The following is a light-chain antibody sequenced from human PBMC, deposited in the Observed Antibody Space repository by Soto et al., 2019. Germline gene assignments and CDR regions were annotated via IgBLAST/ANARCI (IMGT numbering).Light chain of an antibody. CDR1: QDSTKY. CDR2: DAS. J-gene: IGKJ1*01. V-gene: IGKV1-9*01. Sequence: IQLTQSPSSLSASVGDRVTITCRASQDSTKYLAWYQQKPGKAPNLLIYDASTLHSGVPSRFSGSGSGTEFTLTISSLQPDDVSTYYCQHYNSYAEAFGQWTNVDIK. CDR3: QHYNSYAEA.